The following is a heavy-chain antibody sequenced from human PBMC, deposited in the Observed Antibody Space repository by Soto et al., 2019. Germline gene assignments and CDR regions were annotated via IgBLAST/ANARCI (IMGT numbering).Heavy chain of an antibody. CDR3: TRHTPLNAFDI. V-gene: IGHV3-73*01. CDR1: GFTFSGSA. Sequence: GGSLRLSCAASGFTFSGSAMHWVRRASGKGLEWVGRIRSKANSYATAYAASVKGRFTISRDDSKNTAYLQMNSLKTEDTAVYYCTRHTPLNAFDIWGQGTMVTVPS. CDR2: IRSKANSYAT. J-gene: IGHJ3*02.